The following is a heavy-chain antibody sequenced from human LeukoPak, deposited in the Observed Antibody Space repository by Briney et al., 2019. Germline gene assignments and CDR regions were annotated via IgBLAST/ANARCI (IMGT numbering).Heavy chain of an antibody. CDR3: ARGYTSNWDNWFGP. Sequence: ASVKVSCKASGYTFTCYYMHWVRQAPGQGLEWMGRINPNIGGTIYAQKFQGRVTMTRDTSISTAYMELSSLRSDDTAVYYCARGYTSNWDNWFGPWGQGTPVTVSS. CDR1: GYTFTCYY. J-gene: IGHJ5*02. CDR2: INPNIGGT. V-gene: IGHV1-2*06. D-gene: IGHD6-19*01.